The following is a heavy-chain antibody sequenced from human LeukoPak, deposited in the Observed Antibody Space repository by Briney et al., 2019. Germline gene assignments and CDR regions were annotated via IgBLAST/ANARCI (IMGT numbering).Heavy chain of an antibody. CDR3: ARGVPAMGTIDD. CDR1: GFTFSSYD. D-gene: IGHD5-18*01. Sequence: PGGSLRLSCAASGFTFSSYDMHWVRQATGKGLEWVSVIGTTGGTYYPGSVKGRFTISRENAKNSLYLQMNSLRAGDTAVYYCARGVPAMGTIDDWGQGTLVTVSS. CDR2: IGTTGGT. J-gene: IGHJ4*02. V-gene: IGHV3-13*01.